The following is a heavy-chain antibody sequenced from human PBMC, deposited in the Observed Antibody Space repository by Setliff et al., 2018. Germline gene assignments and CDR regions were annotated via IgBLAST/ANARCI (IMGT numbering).Heavy chain of an antibody. J-gene: IGHJ4*02. D-gene: IGHD3-10*01. Sequence: GGSLRLSCAASGFTFSSYAMSWVRQAPGKGLEWVSLITGSGGGTYYADSVKGRLTISRDNSKNTLYLQMNSLRAEDTAVYYCAKDMAGGFPYYFDHWGQGTLVTVSS. V-gene: IGHV3-23*01. CDR3: AKDMAGGFPYYFDH. CDR1: GFTFSSYA. CDR2: ITGSGGGT.